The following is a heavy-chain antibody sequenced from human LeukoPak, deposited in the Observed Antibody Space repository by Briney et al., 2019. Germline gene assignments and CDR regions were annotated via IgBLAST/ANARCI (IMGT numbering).Heavy chain of an antibody. D-gene: IGHD3-22*01. CDR2: IIPIFGTA. Sequence: VKVSCKASGGTFSSYAISWVRQAPGQGLEWMGGIIPIFGTANYAQKFQGRVTITADNSTSTAHMEQSSLRSEDTAVYYCARGHYDSPYYMDVWGKGTTVTVSS. J-gene: IGHJ6*03. CDR3: ARGHYDSPYYMDV. V-gene: IGHV1-69*13. CDR1: GGTFSSYA.